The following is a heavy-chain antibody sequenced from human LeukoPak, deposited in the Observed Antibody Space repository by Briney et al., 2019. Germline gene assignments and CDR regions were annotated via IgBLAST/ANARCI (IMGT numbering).Heavy chain of an antibody. D-gene: IGHD1-26*01. CDR3: ASLRERSYYARGFDY. Sequence: SETLSLTCTVSGGSISSGRYYWSWIRQPAGKGLEWIGRIYTSGSTNYNPSLKSRVTISVDTSKNQFSLKLISVTAADTAVYYCASLRERSYYARGFDYWGQGTLVTVSS. CDR1: GGSISSGRYY. J-gene: IGHJ4*02. V-gene: IGHV4-61*02. CDR2: IYTSGST.